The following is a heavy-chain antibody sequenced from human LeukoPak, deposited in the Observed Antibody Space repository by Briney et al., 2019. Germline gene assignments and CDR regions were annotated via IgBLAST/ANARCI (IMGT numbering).Heavy chain of an antibody. CDR3: ARGTIAAAFDY. Sequence: ASVKVSCKASGYTFTSYYMHWVRQAPAQGLEWMGIINPSGCSTSYAQKFQGRVTMTRDTSTSTVYMELSSLRSEDTAVYYCARGTIAAAFDYWGQGTLVTVSS. CDR1: GYTFTSYY. V-gene: IGHV1-46*03. J-gene: IGHJ4*02. D-gene: IGHD6-13*01. CDR2: INPSGCST.